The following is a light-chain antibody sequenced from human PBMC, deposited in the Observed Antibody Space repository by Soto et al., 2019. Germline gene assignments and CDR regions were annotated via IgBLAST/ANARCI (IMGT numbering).Light chain of an antibody. Sequence: QSVLTQPPSVSGAPGQRVTISCTGSSSNIGAGYAVHWYQQLPGTAPKLLIYSNTIRPSGVPDRFSGSKSGTSASLAITGLQAEDEADYYCQSFDSSLIAYVFGTGTKVTV. J-gene: IGLJ1*01. CDR2: SNT. V-gene: IGLV1-40*01. CDR1: SSNIGAGYA. CDR3: QSFDSSLIAYV.